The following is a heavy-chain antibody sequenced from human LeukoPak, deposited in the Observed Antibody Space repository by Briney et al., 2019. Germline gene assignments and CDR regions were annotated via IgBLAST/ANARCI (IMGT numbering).Heavy chain of an antibody. V-gene: IGHV4-61*08. CDR1: GGSISSGGYY. D-gene: IGHD2-21*01. Sequence: SETLSLTCTVSGGSISSGGYYWSWIRQHPGKGLEWIGYIYYSGGTNYNPSLGSRVTISVDTSKNQLSLKLTSVPPADTAVYYCARGDFDPWGQGTLVTVSS. J-gene: IGHJ5*02. CDR3: ARGDFDP. CDR2: IYYSGGT.